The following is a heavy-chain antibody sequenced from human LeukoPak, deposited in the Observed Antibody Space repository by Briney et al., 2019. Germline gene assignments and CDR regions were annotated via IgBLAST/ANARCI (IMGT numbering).Heavy chain of an antibody. D-gene: IGHD3-22*01. J-gene: IGHJ2*01. CDR3: ARRAYYDSSGYYPTSGYFDL. Sequence: SETLSLTCTVSGGSIFSYYWNWIRPPPGKGLEWIGYIYSNGITNYSPSLRSRGTISIATSKNQFSLRLRSVTAADTAIYYCARRAYYDSSGYYPTSGYFDLWGRGTLVTVSS. V-gene: IGHV4-4*08. CDR2: IYSNGIT. CDR1: GGSIFSYY.